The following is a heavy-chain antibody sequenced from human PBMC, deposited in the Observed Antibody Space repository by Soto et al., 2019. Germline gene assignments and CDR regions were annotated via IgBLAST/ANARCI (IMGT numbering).Heavy chain of an antibody. V-gene: IGHV4-59*08. J-gene: IGHJ3*02. CDR2: IYYSGST. D-gene: IGHD3-10*01. CDR1: GGSISSYY. CDR3: ARRYGSCFDI. Sequence: QVQLQESGPGLVKPSETLSLTCTVSGGSISSYYWSWIRQPPGKGLEWIGYIYYSGSTNYNPTLNSRVTISVDTSKNQFSLKLISVTAADTAVYYCARRYGSCFDIWGQGTMVTVSS.